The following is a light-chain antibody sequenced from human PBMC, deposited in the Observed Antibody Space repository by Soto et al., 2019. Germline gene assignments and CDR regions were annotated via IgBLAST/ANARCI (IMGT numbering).Light chain of an antibody. V-gene: IGKV3-20*01. CDR2: GAS. Sequence: EIVLTQSPGTLSLSPGERATLSCRASQSVSSSYSAWYQQKPGPAPRLLIYGASSRATGIPDRFSGSGSGTGFTLTISRLVPEDFAVYFCQQYGSSPPFTFGQGTKVEIK. J-gene: IGKJ2*01. CDR1: QSVSSSY. CDR3: QQYGSSPPFT.